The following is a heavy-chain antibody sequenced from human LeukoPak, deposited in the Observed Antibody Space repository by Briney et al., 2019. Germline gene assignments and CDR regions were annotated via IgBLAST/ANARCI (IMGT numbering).Heavy chain of an antibody. CDR2: IKQDGSEK. D-gene: IGHD4-17*01. V-gene: IGHV3-7*01. CDR3: ARLPRTTVTTARGAGYRWVFDP. CDR1: GFTFSSYW. J-gene: IGHJ5*02. Sequence: GGSLRLSCAASGFTFSSYWMSWVRQAPGKGLEWVANIKQDGSEKYYVDSVKGRFTISRDNAKNSLYLQMNSLRAEDTAVYYCARLPRTTVTTARGAGYRWVFDPWGQGTLVTVSS.